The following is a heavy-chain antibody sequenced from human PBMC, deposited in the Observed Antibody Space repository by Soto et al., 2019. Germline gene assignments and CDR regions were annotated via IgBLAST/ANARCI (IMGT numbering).Heavy chain of an antibody. CDR2: IIPILNSP. Sequence: SVKVSCKASGGTFGSYAITCVRRAPGQGLEWLGGIIPILNSPAYAQKFQARVVITADEITNTAYMELNSLRFDDTAVYYCAREAPYCTSATCPKFYDMDVWGQGTTVTVSS. D-gene: IGHD2-21*01. CDR3: AREAPYCTSATCPKFYDMDV. CDR1: GGTFGSYA. V-gene: IGHV1-69*13. J-gene: IGHJ6*02.